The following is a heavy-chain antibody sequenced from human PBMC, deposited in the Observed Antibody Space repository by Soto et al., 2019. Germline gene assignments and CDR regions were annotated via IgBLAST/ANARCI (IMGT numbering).Heavy chain of an antibody. CDR3: AKGDNLGPKTGYAFDP. V-gene: IGHV6-1*01. CDR2: TYFRSKWYN. Sequence: PSQILSLTCAISGDSVSSNTASWNWIRQSPSRGLEWLGRTYFRSKWYNDYAVSVKSRIIINPDTSNNQFSLQLNSVTPEDTALYFCAKGDNLGPKTGYAFDPWGQGIMVTVSS. CDR1: GDSVSSNTAS. D-gene: IGHD5-12*01. J-gene: IGHJ5*02.